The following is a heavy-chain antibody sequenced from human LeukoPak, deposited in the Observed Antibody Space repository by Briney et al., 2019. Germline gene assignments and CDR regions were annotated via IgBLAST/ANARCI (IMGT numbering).Heavy chain of an antibody. CDR2: ISSSGSTI. Sequence: GGSLRLSCAASGFTFSSYEMNWVRQAPGKGLEWVSYISSSGSTIYYADSVKGRFTISRDNAKNSLYLQMNSLRAEDTAVYYCARDLEWELLGYFDYWGQGTLVTVSS. D-gene: IGHD1-26*01. CDR1: GFTFSSYE. V-gene: IGHV3-48*03. CDR3: ARDLEWELLGYFDY. J-gene: IGHJ4*02.